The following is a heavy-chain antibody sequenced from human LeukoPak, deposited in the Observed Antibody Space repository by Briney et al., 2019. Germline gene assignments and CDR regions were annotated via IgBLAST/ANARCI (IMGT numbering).Heavy chain of an antibody. CDR1: GFTISTYW. J-gene: IGHJ4*02. CDR2: ISSSSSTI. V-gene: IGHV3-48*02. D-gene: IGHD6-19*01. CDR3: ARDSLAVAGRRHDY. Sequence: PGGSLRLSCTASGFTISTYWMSWVRQAPGKGLEWVSYISSSSSTIYYADSVKGRFTISRDNAKNSLYLQMNSLRDEDTAVYYCARDSLAVAGRRHDYWGQGTLVTVSS.